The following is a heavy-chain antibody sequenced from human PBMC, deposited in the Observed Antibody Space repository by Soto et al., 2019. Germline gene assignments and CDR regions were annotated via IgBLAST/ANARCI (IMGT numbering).Heavy chain of an antibody. V-gene: IGHV3-23*01. J-gene: IGHJ5*02. CDR1: GFTFSSYA. CDR2: ISGSGGST. D-gene: IGHD1-1*01. CDR3: ARDVDTTSHLNWFDP. Sequence: GGSLRLSCAASGFTFSSYAMSWVRQAPGKGLEWVSAISGSGGSTYYADSVKGRFTISRDNSKNTLYLQMDSLKVEDTAVYYCARDVDTTSHLNWFDPWGQGVMVTVSS.